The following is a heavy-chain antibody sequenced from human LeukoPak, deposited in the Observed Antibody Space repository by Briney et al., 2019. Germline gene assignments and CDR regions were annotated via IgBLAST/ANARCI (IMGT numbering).Heavy chain of an antibody. CDR1: GGSFSGYY. V-gene: IGHV4-34*01. Sequence: SETLSLTCAVYGGSFSGYYWSWIRQPPGKGLEWIGEINHSGSTNYNPSLKSRVTISVDTSKNQFSLKLSSVTAADTAVYYCARGLYYFDYWGQGTLVTVSS. CDR3: ARGLYYFDY. J-gene: IGHJ4*02. D-gene: IGHD2-8*01. CDR2: INHSGST.